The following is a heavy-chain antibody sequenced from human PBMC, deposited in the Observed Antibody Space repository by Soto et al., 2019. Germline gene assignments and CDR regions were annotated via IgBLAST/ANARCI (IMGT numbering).Heavy chain of an antibody. Sequence: QVQRVQAGPELKKPGASVTVSCKAFGYTFTRFGISRVRQAPGQGLEGLAWVSGFNNDTVYAPRFQGRVAVTTDPSTSTSYMELKKVRPDDTGVYYCAKDVSDSVLLGVADYWGQGTLVAVSS. V-gene: IGHV1-18*01. CDR3: AKDVSDSVLLGVADY. J-gene: IGHJ4*02. D-gene: IGHD3-16*01. CDR1: GYTFTRFG. CDR2: VSGFNNDT.